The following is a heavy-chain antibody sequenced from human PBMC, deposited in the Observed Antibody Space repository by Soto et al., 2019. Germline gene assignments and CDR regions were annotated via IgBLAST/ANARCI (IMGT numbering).Heavy chain of an antibody. CDR1: GFAFSIFA. D-gene: IGHD2-21*02. V-gene: IGHV3-23*01. CDR2: ISGSGSST. Sequence: PGGSLRLSCAASGFAFSIFAMNWVRQAPGKGLEWVSAISGSGSSTFYADSVKGRFTISRDSSSNTLYLQMNSLTAEDTAVYYCARCSGADCYSDYWGQGTLVTVSS. CDR3: ARCSGADCYSDY. J-gene: IGHJ4*02.